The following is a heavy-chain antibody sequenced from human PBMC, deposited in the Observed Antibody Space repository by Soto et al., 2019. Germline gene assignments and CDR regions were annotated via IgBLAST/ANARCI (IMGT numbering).Heavy chain of an antibody. J-gene: IGHJ3*02. V-gene: IGHV3-53*01. CDR3: ASWREREHAYDI. CDR2: LDDVYGS. Sequence: PGGALRLSCAASGLSISGKTNGSWVRQAPGKGLEWVSALDDVYGSFYADSVKGRFTTSSDRSKTTVYLQMNDLRPGDTAVYYCASWREREHAYDIWGQGTTATVS. D-gene: IGHD1-1*01. CDR1: GLSISGKTN.